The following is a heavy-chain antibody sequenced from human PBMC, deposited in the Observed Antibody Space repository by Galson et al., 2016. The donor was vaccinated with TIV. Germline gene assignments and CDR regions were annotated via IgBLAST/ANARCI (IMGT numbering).Heavy chain of an antibody. V-gene: IGHV1-69*05. D-gene: IGHD1-26*01. CDR2: IIRIFGTV. CDR3: ARGCGSYSCYLDV. Sequence: SVKVSCKASGGTLTSYAVSWVRQAPGQGLEWMGEIIRIFGTVNYAQKFQGRVTITTDESTSAAYMELNSLRSEDTAVYYCARGCGSYSCYLDVWGKGTTVTVSS. J-gene: IGHJ6*03. CDR1: GGTLTSYA.